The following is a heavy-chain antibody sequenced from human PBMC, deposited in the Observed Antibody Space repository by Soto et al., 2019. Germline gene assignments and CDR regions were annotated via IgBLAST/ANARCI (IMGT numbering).Heavy chain of an antibody. Sequence: QVQVVQSGAEVKKPESSVKVSCKPSGGTFNTYTVNWVRLAPGHGLEWMGRFIPILEMANYAQKFQDRVTITADRSTFTAYMELNSLTSDVTAVYYFAITYCSDNSCTRVFDFWGPGTRVTVSS. CDR1: GGTFNTYT. J-gene: IGHJ4*02. CDR2: FIPILEMA. D-gene: IGHD2-15*01. CDR3: AITYCSDNSCTRVFDF. V-gene: IGHV1-69*02.